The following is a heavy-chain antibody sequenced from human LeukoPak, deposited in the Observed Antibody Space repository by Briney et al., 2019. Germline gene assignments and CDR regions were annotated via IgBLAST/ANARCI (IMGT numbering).Heavy chain of an antibody. V-gene: IGHV4-39*07. CDR2: IYYSGST. D-gene: IGHD1-26*01. CDR3: ARDLRSVRGSWFDP. Sequence: SETLSLTCTVSGGSISSSSYYWGWIRQPPGKGLEWIGSIYYSGSTYYNPSLKSRVTISVDTSKNQFSLKLSSVTAADTAVYYCARDLRSVRGSWFDPWGQGTLVTVSS. J-gene: IGHJ5*02. CDR1: GGSISSSSYY.